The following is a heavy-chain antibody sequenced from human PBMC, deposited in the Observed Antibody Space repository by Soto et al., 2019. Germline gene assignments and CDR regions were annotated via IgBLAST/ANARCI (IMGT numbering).Heavy chain of an antibody. CDR1: GGTFSSYT. Sequence: QVQLVQSGAEVKKPGSSVKVSCKASGGTFSSYTISWVRQAPGQGLEWMGRIIPILGIANYAQKFQGRVTITADKSTSAAYMELSSLISEDAAVYYCARDWKGGPMDVWGQGTTVTVSS. CDR2: IIPILGIA. V-gene: IGHV1-69*08. J-gene: IGHJ6*02. CDR3: ARDWKGGPMDV. D-gene: IGHD2-15*01.